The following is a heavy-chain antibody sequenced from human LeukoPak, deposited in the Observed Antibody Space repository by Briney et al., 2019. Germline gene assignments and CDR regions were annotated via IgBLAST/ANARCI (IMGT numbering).Heavy chain of an antibody. Sequence: NLGESLKISCKGSGYSFTSYWIGWVRQMPGKGLEWMGIIYPGDSDTRYSPSFQGQVTISADKSISTAYPQWSSLKASDTAMYYCARYSGSYLITYYYYYYMDVWGKGTTVTVSS. CDR3: ARYSGSYLITYYYYYYMDV. D-gene: IGHD1-26*01. J-gene: IGHJ6*03. CDR1: GYSFTSYW. CDR2: IYPGDSDT. V-gene: IGHV5-51*01.